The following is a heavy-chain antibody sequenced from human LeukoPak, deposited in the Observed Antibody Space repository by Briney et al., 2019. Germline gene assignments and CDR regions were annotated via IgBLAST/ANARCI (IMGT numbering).Heavy chain of an antibody. CDR3: VKSTGGGREYDY. V-gene: IGHV3-23*01. CDR2: ISGSGGST. J-gene: IGHJ4*02. CDR1: GFTFSTYA. Sequence: GGSLRLSCAASGFTFSTYAMSWVRQAPGGGLQWVSAISGSGGSTYYADSVKGRFTISRDNSKNTVYLQMNSLRAEDTAVYYCVKSTGGGREYDYWGQGTLVTVSS. D-gene: IGHD5-24*01.